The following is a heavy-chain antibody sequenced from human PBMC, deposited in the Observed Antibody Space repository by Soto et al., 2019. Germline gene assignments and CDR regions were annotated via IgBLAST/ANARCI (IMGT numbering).Heavy chain of an antibody. CDR3: AYRRPATYSSSRYYFDF. CDR2: IYWNDDK. Sequence: QITLKESGPALVKPTQTLTLTCTFSGFSLSTSGVGVGWIRQPPGKALEWLALIYWNDDKRYSPSLQTRLTITKDTSKNQVVLTMTNMDPVDTGTYYRAYRRPATYSSSRYYFDFWGQGTLVSVSS. V-gene: IGHV2-5*01. J-gene: IGHJ4*02. CDR1: GFSLSTSGVG. D-gene: IGHD2-15*01.